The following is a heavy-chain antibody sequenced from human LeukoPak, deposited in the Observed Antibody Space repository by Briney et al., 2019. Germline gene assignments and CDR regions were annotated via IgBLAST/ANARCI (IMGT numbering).Heavy chain of an antibody. CDR2: INHSGST. D-gene: IGHD1-14*01. V-gene: IGHV4-34*01. Sequence: TSETLSLTCAVYGGSFSGYYWSWIRKPPGKGLEWIGEINHSGSTNYNPSLKSRVTISVDTSKNQFSLKLSSVTAADTAVYYCARGKRRTTGTRYHYYGMDVWGQGTTVTVSS. CDR3: ARGKRRTTGTRYHYYGMDV. J-gene: IGHJ6*02. CDR1: GGSFSGYY.